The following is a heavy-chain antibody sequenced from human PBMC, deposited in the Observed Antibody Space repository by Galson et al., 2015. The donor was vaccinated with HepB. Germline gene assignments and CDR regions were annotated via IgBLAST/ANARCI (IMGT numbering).Heavy chain of an antibody. D-gene: IGHD3-10*01. Sequence: SLRLSCAASGFTFSNYWMSWVRQAPGKGLEWVANIKEDGSEKYYVDSAKGRFTISRDNAKNSLYLQMNSLRAEDTAVYYCARWGFGEFIYHYYGLDVWGHGTTVTVSS. CDR2: IKEDGSEK. J-gene: IGHJ6*02. CDR3: ARWGFGEFIYHYYGLDV. CDR1: GFTFSNYW. V-gene: IGHV3-7*03.